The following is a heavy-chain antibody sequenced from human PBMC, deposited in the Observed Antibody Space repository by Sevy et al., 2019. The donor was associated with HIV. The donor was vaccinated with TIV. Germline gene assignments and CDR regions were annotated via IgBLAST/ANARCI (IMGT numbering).Heavy chain of an antibody. CDR3: AREGCSKPHDY. CDR1: GFTFSSYA. D-gene: IGHD2-2*01. J-gene: IGHJ4*02. CDR2: FSFGCGKV. V-gene: IGHV3-23*01. Sequence: GGSLRLSCAASGFTFSSYAMSWVRQAPGKGLEWVSSFSFGCGKVNYADSVKGRFTISRDNSKNTLYLQMNSLRAEDTAVYYCAREGCSKPHDYWGQGTLVTVSS.